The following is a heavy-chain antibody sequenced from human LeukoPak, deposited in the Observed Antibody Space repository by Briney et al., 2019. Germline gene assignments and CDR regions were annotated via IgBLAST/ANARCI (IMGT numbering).Heavy chain of an antibody. J-gene: IGHJ4*02. CDR1: GGSISSRNW. CDR2: IYHSGST. Sequence: KTSETLSLTCAVSGGSISSRNWWSWVRQPPGKGLEWIGEIYHSGSTNYNPSLKTRVTISVDKSKNQFSLKLSSVTAADTAVYCCARASHDYGDYSHFDYWGQGTLVTVSS. D-gene: IGHD4-17*01. CDR3: ARASHDYGDYSHFDY. V-gene: IGHV4-4*01.